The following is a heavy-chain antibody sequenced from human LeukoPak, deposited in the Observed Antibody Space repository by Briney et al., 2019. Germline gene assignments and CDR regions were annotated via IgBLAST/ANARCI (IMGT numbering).Heavy chain of an antibody. CDR2: KYYDGNNGNT. CDR1: GGSMSYYY. J-gene: IGHJ4*02. Sequence: PSETLSLTCTVSGGSMSYYYWTWIRQTPGKGLEWIGYKYYDGNNGNTNYNPSLESRVTISVDTSKNHVSLNLTSVTAADTAVYYCVRPESAGTKYRFDYWGQGTLVTVSS. D-gene: IGHD1-1*01. CDR3: VRPESAGTKYRFDY. V-gene: IGHV4-59*01.